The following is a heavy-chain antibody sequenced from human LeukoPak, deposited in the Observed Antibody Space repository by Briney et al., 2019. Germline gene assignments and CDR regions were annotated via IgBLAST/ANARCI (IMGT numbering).Heavy chain of an antibody. V-gene: IGHV3-33*01. J-gene: IGHJ4*02. D-gene: IGHD2-2*01. CDR2: IWYDGSKT. CDR3: ARDDCSTTPCYAY. Sequence: GGSLGLSCTTSGFTFTNYGINWVRQAPGKGLEWVAAIWYDGSKTSYTDSVKGRFTVSRDISKNTVYLQMNGLEAEDTAVYYCARDDCSTTPCYAYWGQGTLVTVSS. CDR1: GFTFTNYG.